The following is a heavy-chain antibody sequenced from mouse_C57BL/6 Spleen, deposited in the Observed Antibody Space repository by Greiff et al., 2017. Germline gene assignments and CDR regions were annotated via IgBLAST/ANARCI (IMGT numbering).Heavy chain of an antibody. V-gene: IGHV3-6*01. CDR2: ISYDGSN. CDR3: ARSDLLYYAMDY. CDR1: GYSITSGYY. Sequence: ESGPGLVKPSQSLSLTCSVTGYSITSGYYWNWIRQFPGNKLEWMGYISYDGSNNYNPSLKNRISITRDTSKNQFFLKLNSVTTEDTATYYCARSDLLYYAMDYWGQGTSVTVSS. D-gene: IGHD2-1*01. J-gene: IGHJ4*01.